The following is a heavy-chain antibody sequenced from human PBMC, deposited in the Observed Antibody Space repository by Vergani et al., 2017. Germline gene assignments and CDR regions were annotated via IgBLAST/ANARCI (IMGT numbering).Heavy chain of an antibody. CDR1: GGTFSSYT. D-gene: IGHD3-3*01. Sequence: QVQLVQSGAEVKKPGSSVKVSCKASGGTFSSYTISWVRQAPGQGLEWMGRIIPILDIENYAQKVEGRVTITADKSTSAVYMEMSSLRSEDTAVYYCARVFRGSAVRDYWGQGTLVTVSS. J-gene: IGHJ4*02. CDR3: ARVFRGSAVRDY. CDR2: IIPILDIE. V-gene: IGHV1-69*09.